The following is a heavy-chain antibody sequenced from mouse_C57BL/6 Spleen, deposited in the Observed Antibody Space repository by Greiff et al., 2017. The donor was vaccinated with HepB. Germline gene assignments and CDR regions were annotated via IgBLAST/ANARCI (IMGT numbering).Heavy chain of an antibody. CDR2: IWRGGST. Sequence: VQLQQSGPGLVQPSQSLSITCTVSGFSLTSYGVHWVRQSPGKGLEWLGVIWRGGSTDYNAAFMSRLSITKDNSKSQVFFKMNSLQADDTAIYYCAKGDYYGSSSYFDYWGQGTTLTVSS. CDR1: GFSLTSYG. J-gene: IGHJ2*01. D-gene: IGHD1-1*01. CDR3: AKGDYYGSSSYFDY. V-gene: IGHV2-5*01.